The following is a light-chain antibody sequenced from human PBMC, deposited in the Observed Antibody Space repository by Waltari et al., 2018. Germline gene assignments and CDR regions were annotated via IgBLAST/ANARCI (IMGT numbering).Light chain of an antibody. V-gene: IGKV1-39*01. J-gene: IGKJ2*01. CDR2: TVT. CDR3: QQSKSVPYT. CDR1: QNITPS. Sequence: IQMTQSPSWLSASVGDLVTITFRASQNITPSLNWFQQKPGRVPQLLIDTVTNLRGGVPSRFSGGGSGTEFTLNIANVQPDDFSTYFCQQSKSVPYTFAQGTKLEI.